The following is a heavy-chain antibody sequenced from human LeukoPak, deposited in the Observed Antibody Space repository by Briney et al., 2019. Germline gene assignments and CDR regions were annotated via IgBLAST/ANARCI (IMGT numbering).Heavy chain of an antibody. Sequence: SQTLSLTCTVSGGSISSGGYYWSWIRQHPGKGLEWIGYIYYSGSTYYNPSLKSRVTISVDTFKNQFSLKLSSVTAADTAVYYCARGGDYSNYEGLDYWGQGTLVTVSS. CDR1: GGSISSGGYY. D-gene: IGHD4-11*01. CDR2: IYYSGST. V-gene: IGHV4-31*03. J-gene: IGHJ4*02. CDR3: ARGGDYSNYEGLDY.